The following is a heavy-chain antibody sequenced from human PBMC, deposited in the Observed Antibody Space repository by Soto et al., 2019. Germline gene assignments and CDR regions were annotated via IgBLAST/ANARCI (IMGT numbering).Heavy chain of an antibody. CDR2: ISAGNGDR. D-gene: IGHD5-12*01. V-gene: IGHV1-3*05. Sequence: QVQLVQSGAEEKKPGASVKISCKASGYRFTDYALHWVRQAPGQGLEWMGWISAGNGDRKHSQKFQDRVTATRDTSATTAYLEVISLTSEDTAIYYCARGGYSGYAYSYWGQGTLLTVSS. CDR3: ARGGYSGYAYSY. J-gene: IGHJ4*02. CDR1: GYRFTDYA.